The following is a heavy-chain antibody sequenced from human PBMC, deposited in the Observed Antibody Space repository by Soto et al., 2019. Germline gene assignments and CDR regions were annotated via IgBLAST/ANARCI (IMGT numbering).Heavy chain of an antibody. D-gene: IGHD1-26*01. V-gene: IGHV3-23*01. Sequence: LRLSCAASCFTRNSYAISWVSQTPGKGLGWVSAISGSGGSTHYADSVKGRFTISRDNSKNTLYLQMNSLRAADTAVYYCAKHPRRGSHPGLIGWFDPWRHGTLVTVP. CDR1: CFTRNSYA. J-gene: IGHJ5*02. CDR3: AKHPRRGSHPGLIGWFDP. CDR2: ISGSGGST.